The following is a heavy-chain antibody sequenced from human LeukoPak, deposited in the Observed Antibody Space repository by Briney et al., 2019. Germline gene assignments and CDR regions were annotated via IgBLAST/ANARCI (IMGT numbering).Heavy chain of an antibody. V-gene: IGHV4-59*08. CDR3: ARHWGSGLYYFDY. Sequence: PAETLSLTCTVSGVSISSYYWSWLRQSPGKGLEWIGYMSNSGSTKYNPSLESRVTISVDTSKNQFSLKLSSVTAADTAVYYCARHWGSGLYYFDYWGLGTLVTVSS. CDR2: MSNSGST. CDR1: GVSISSYY. D-gene: IGHD3-16*01. J-gene: IGHJ4*02.